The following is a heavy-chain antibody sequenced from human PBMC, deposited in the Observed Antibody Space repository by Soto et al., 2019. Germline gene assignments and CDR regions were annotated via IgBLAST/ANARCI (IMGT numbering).Heavy chain of an antibody. J-gene: IGHJ4*02. CDR3: AKRRGAGGHFDY. D-gene: IGHD2-15*01. Sequence: DVQLLESGGGLVQPEGSLRLSCAASGFTFSSYAMGWVRQGPGKGLEGVAVVSIGGSTHYADSVRGRFTISRDNSKNTLSLQMNSLTAEDTALYFCAKRRGAGGHFDYWGQGALVTVSS. V-gene: IGHV3-23*01. CDR2: VSIGGST. CDR1: GFTFSSYA.